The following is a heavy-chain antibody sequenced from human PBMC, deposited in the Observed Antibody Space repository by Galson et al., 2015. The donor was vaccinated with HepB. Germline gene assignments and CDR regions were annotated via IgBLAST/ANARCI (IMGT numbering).Heavy chain of an antibody. D-gene: IGHD2-15*01. Sequence: SVKVSCKASGYTFTSYGINWVRQAPGQGLEWMGWINTNSGNPTYAQDFIGRFGFSLDTSVSTAYLQISSLRAEDTAVYYCARLNTPLHYYGMDVWGQGTTVTVSS. CDR1: GYTFTSYG. CDR2: INTNSGNP. V-gene: IGHV7-4-1*02. CDR3: ARLNTPLHYYGMDV. J-gene: IGHJ6*02.